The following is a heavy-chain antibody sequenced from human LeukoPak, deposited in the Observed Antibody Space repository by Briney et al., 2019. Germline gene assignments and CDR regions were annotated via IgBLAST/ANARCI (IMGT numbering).Heavy chain of an antibody. CDR1: GFTSSSYW. CDR3: AKDRGQRSPNWFDP. J-gene: IGHJ5*02. CDR2: IKQDGSNK. Sequence: GGSLRLSCAASGFTSSSYWMSWVRQAPGKGLEWVANIKQDGSNKYYADSVKGRFTISRDNSKNTLYLQMNSLRAEDTAVYYCAKDRGQRSPNWFDPWGQGTLVTVSS. V-gene: IGHV3-7*03. D-gene: IGHD6-25*01.